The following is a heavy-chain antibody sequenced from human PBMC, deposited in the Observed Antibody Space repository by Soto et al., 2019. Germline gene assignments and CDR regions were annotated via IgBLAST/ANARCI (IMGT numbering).Heavy chain of an antibody. CDR2: INPKSGGT. CDR1: GYSFTGYY. D-gene: IGHD3-9*01. J-gene: IGHJ4*02. CDR3: ARGNILRYFDWLFGY. V-gene: IGHV1-2*02. Sequence: ASVKVSCKASGYSFTGYYMHWVRQAPGQGLEWMGWINPKSGGTNYAQKFQGRVTMTRDTSINTAYMELSRLRSDDTAVYYCARGNILRYFDWLFGYWVKGPLVTVSS.